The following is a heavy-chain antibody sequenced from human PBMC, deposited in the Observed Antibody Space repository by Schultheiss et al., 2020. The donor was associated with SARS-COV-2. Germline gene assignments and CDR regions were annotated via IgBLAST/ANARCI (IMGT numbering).Heavy chain of an antibody. CDR3: GRDGVGATRSPYYYYGMDV. Sequence: SQTLSLTCTVSGGSISSYYWSWIRQPPGKGLEWIGYIYYSGSTYYNPSLKSRVTMSVDTSKNQFSLKLSSVTAADTAVYYCGRDGVGATRSPYYYYGMDVWGQGTTVTVSS. J-gene: IGHJ6*02. V-gene: IGHV4-59*12. CDR1: GGSISSYY. CDR2: IYYSGST. D-gene: IGHD1-26*01.